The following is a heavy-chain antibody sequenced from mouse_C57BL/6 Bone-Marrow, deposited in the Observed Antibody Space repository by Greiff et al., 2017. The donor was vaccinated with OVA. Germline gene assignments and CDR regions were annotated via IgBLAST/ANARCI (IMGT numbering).Heavy chain of an antibody. Sequence: EVQVVESGGGLVQPGGSLKLSCAASGFTFSDYGMAWVRQAPMKGPEWVAFISNLAYGTYYAHTVTGRFTITGENAKSTLYLEMSSLRSEDPAMYYCARLYYSNLWFDYWGQGTLVTVSA. CDR1: GFTFSDYG. D-gene: IGHD2-5*01. CDR3: ARLYYSNLWFDY. CDR2: ISNLAYGT. V-gene: IGHV5-15*01. J-gene: IGHJ3*01.